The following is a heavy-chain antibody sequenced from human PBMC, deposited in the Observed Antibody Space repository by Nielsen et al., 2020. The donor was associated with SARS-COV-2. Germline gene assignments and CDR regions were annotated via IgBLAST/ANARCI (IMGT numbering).Heavy chain of an antibody. CDR3: ARQQDNGDYVDAFDI. J-gene: IGHJ3*02. D-gene: IGHD4-17*01. CDR2: IFPGDSST. Sequence: GGSLRLSCKGSGYSFSSYWIGWVRQMPGKGLEWMGIIFPGDSSTRFGPSFQGQVSISADKSISTAYLQWSSLKASDTAVYFCARQQDNGDYVDAFDIWGQGTMVTVSS. CDR1: GYSFSSYW. V-gene: IGHV5-51*01.